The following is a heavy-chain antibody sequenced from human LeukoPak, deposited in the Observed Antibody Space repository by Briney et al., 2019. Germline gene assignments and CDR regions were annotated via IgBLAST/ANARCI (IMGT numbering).Heavy chain of an antibody. J-gene: IGHJ4*02. Sequence: GGSLRLSGAASGFTFSSYRMNWVRQAPGKGLEWVSSISSSSYIYYADSVKGRFTISRDNAKNSLYLQMNSLRAEDTAVYYCARGDDYGDYGGYWGQGTLVTVSS. CDR3: ARGDDYGDYGGY. CDR1: GFTFSSYR. V-gene: IGHV3-21*01. D-gene: IGHD4-17*01. CDR2: ISSSSYI.